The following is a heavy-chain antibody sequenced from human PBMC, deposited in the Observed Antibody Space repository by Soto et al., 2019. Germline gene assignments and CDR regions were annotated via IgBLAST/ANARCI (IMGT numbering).Heavy chain of an antibody. V-gene: IGHV1-69*13. Sequence: ASVKVSCKASGGTFSSYAISWVRQAPGQGLEWMGGIIPIFGTANYAQKFQGRVTITADESTSTAYMELSSLRSEDTAVYYCARTEGRTMVRGVNGSNTPYYYYGMDGWGQGTTVTVSS. D-gene: IGHD3-10*01. CDR3: ARTEGRTMVRGVNGSNTPYYYYGMDG. J-gene: IGHJ6*02. CDR2: IIPIFGTA. CDR1: GGTFSSYA.